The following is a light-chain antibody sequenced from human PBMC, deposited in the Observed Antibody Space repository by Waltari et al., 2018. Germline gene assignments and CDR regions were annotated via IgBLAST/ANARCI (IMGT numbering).Light chain of an antibody. J-gene: IGLJ3*02. Sequence: QLVLTQSPSASASLGASVKLTCTLDSGHSSNIIAWLQQQPEKGPRYLMKVNSDGSHSKGDEIPDRFSGSSSGAVRYLTISSLQSEDEADYYCQTGGHGTWVFGGGTKLTVL. CDR3: QTGGHGTWV. CDR2: VNSDGSH. V-gene: IGLV4-69*01. CDR1: SGHSSNI.